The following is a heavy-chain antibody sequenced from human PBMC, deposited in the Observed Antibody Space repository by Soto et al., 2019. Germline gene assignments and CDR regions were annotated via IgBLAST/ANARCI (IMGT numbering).Heavy chain of an antibody. CDR2: IWYDGSNK. Sequence: QVQLVESGGGVSQLGRSRGFSGAALGLPFITYGFPWAPQAQAKGLRWVAVIWYDGSNKYYADSVKGRFTISRDNSKNTLYLQMNSLRAEDTAVYYCARAENYYYYYGMDVWGQGTTVTVSS. CDR3: ARAENYYYYYGMDV. J-gene: IGHJ6*02. CDR1: GLPFITYG. V-gene: IGHV3-33*01.